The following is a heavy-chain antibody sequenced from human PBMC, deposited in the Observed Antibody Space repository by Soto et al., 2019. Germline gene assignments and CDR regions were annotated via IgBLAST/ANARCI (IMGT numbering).Heavy chain of an antibody. D-gene: IGHD3-9*01. J-gene: IGHJ4*02. CDR2: IKQDGSEK. V-gene: IGHV3-7*01. CDR3: ARRGARDVLRYFGPRGFRSGFDY. CDR1: GFTFSSYW. Sequence: EVQLVESGGGLVQPGGSLRLSCAASGFTFSSYWMSWVRQAPGKGLEWVANIKQDGSEKYYVDSVKGRFTISRDNAKNSLYLQMNSLRAEDTAVYYCARRGARDVLRYFGPRGFRSGFDYWGQGTLVTVSS.